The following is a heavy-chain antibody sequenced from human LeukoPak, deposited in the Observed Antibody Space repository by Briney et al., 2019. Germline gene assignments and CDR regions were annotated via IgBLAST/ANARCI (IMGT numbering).Heavy chain of an antibody. CDR2: IHPGDSDT. Sequence: RGESLKISCKGSGYSFSSYWIGWVRQMPGKGLEWMGVIHPGDSDTRYSPSFQGQVTISADKSISTAYLQWSSLKASDTAIYYWARGQAYYYDSSGYPDYWGQGTLVTVSS. CDR3: ARGQAYYYDSSGYPDY. J-gene: IGHJ4*02. D-gene: IGHD3-22*01. V-gene: IGHV5-51*01. CDR1: GYSFSSYW.